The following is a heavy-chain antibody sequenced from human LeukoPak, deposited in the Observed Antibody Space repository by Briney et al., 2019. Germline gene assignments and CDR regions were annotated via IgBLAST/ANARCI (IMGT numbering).Heavy chain of an antibody. D-gene: IGHD3-10*01. J-gene: IGHJ6*03. Sequence: GGSLRLSSAASGFTFSSYGMHWVRQAPGKGLEWVAFIRYDGSNKYYADSVKGRFTISRDNSKNTLYLQLNSLRAEDTAVYYCAKDAITMVRGVNYMDVWGKGITVPVSS. CDR3: AKDAITMVRGVNYMDV. CDR1: GFTFSSYG. CDR2: IRYDGSNK. V-gene: IGHV3-30*02.